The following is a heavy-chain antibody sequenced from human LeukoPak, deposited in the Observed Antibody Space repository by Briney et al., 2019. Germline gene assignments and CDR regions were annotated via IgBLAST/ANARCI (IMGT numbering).Heavy chain of an antibody. CDR2: IYRAGDT. CDR1: GFTLSTYD. Sequence: GGSLRLSCAASGFTLSTYDMHWVRQPTGEGLEWVSIIYRAGDTYYPGSVKGRFTISRDNAKNSLYLQMNSLRAEDTAVYYCARVGGIVGARYFDYWGQGTLVTASS. V-gene: IGHV3-13*01. D-gene: IGHD1-26*01. CDR3: ARVGGIVGARYFDY. J-gene: IGHJ4*02.